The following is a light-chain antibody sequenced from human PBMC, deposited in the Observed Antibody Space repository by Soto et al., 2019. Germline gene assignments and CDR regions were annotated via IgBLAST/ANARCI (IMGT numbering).Light chain of an antibody. V-gene: IGKV3-20*01. J-gene: IGKJ5*01. CDR1: QSVSRY. CDR3: QQYGSSPPIT. CDR2: AAF. Sequence: EIVFTQSPATLSLPPGERATLSCRASQSVSRYLAWYQQKPGQAPRLLIYAAFTRATGIPDRFSGSGSGTDFTLTISRLEPEDFAVYYCQQYGSSPPITFGQGTRLEIK.